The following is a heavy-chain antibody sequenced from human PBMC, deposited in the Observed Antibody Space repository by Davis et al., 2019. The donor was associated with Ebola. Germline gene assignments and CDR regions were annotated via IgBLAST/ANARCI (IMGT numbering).Heavy chain of an antibody. Sequence: GESLKISCAASGFTFSSYAMSWVRQAPGKGLEWVSAISGSGGSTYYADSVKGRFTISRDNSKNTLYLQMNSLRAEDTAVYYCAKVEGIVVVPAAFGMDVWGKGTTVTVSS. J-gene: IGHJ6*04. D-gene: IGHD2-2*01. CDR3: AKVEGIVVVPAAFGMDV. V-gene: IGHV3-23*01. CDR1: GFTFSSYA. CDR2: ISGSGGST.